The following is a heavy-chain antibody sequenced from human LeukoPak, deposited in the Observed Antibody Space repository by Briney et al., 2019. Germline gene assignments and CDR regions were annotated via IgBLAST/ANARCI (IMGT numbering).Heavy chain of an antibody. V-gene: IGHV1-69*06. J-gene: IGHJ4*02. Sequence: ASVKVSCKASGGTFSSYAISWVRQAPGQGLEWMGGIIPIFGTANYAQKFQGRVTITADKSTSTAYMELSSLRSEDTAVYYCARARLGNYYDSSGYPYYFDYWGQGTLVTVSS. CDR2: IIPIFGTA. CDR1: GGTFSSYA. CDR3: ARARLGNYYDSSGYPYYFDY. D-gene: IGHD3-22*01.